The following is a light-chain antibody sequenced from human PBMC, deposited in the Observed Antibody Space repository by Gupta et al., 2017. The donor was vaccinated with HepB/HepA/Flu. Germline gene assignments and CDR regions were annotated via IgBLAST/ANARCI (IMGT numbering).Light chain of an antibody. CDR1: ALPKQY. J-gene: IGLJ3*02. CDR3: QSADSSGTSRV. Sequence: SYELTQPPSVSVSPGQTARITCPGDALPKQYAYLYQQKPGQAPVLVIYKDSERPSGIPGRFSGSSSGTTVTLTISGVQAEDEADYYCQSADSSGTSRVFGGGTKLTVL. V-gene: IGLV3-25*03. CDR2: KDS.